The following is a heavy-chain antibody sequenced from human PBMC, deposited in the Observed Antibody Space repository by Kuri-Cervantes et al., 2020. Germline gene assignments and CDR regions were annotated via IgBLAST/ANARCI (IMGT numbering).Heavy chain of an antibody. J-gene: IGHJ4*02. CDR3: AKDYDSSGYTYPDY. D-gene: IGHD3-22*01. V-gene: IGHV3-7*01. CDR2: IKHDGSEK. CDR1: GFIFTSYW. Sequence: GGSLRLSCAASGFIFTSYWMNWVRQAPGKGLEWVANIKHDGSEKYYVDSVKGRFTISRDNAKNSLYLQMNSLRAEDTAVYYCAKDYDSSGYTYPDYWGQGTLVTVSS.